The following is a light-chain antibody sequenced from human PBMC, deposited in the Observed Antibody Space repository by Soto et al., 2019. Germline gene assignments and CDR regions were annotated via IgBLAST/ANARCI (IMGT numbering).Light chain of an antibody. CDR2: GAS. J-gene: IGKJ2*01. V-gene: IGKV3-15*01. Sequence: EIVLTQSPATMSLSPWERATLSCRVSPSVTNYLAWYQQKPGQAPRLLIYGASTRATGIPARFSGIGSWTEFTRTISSLQSEEFAVYYCQQYNNWPPSYTFGQGTKVDIK. CDR3: QQYNNWPPSYT. CDR1: PSVTNY.